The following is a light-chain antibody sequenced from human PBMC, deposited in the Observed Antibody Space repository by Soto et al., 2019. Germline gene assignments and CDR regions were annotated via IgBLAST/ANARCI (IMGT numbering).Light chain of an antibody. CDR2: YNN. CDR3: AAWDDTLKRYV. CDR1: NSNIASNT. J-gene: IGLJ1*01. Sequence: QSVLTQPPSASEIPGQTVSISCSGSNSNIASNTVNWYQHLPGTAPKLLIYYNNQRPSGVPDRFSGSKSGTSASLAISGLQSGDESDYYCAAWDDTLKRYVFGTGTKVTVL. V-gene: IGLV1-44*01.